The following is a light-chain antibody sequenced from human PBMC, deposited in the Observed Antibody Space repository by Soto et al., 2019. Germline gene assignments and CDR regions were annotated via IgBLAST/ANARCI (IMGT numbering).Light chain of an antibody. CDR2: SNN. CDR1: SSNIGSNT. CDR3: EAWDDSLNGCV. J-gene: IGLJ1*01. V-gene: IGLV1-44*01. Sequence: QSVLTQPPSASGTPGQRVTISCSGSSSNIGSNTVNWYQQLPGTAPKLLIYSNNQRPSGVPDRFSCCKSGTSASLAISGLKSEDEADYSCEAWDDSLNGCVFGSGNKVTVL.